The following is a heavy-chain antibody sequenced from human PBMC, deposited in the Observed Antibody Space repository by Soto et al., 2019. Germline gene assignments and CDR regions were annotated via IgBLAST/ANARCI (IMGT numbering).Heavy chain of an antibody. Sequence: SETLSLTCAVYGGSFSGYYWSWIRQPPGKGLEWIGEINHSGSTNYNPSLKSRVTISVDTSKNQFSLKLSSVTAADTAVYYCAVFIGTTVTTVLMDVWGKGTTVTVSS. V-gene: IGHV4-34*01. CDR3: AVFIGTTVTTVLMDV. D-gene: IGHD4-4*01. CDR2: INHSGST. CDR1: GGSFSGYY. J-gene: IGHJ6*04.